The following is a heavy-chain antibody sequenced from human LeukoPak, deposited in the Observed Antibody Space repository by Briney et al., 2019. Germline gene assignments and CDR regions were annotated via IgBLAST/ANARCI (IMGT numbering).Heavy chain of an antibody. Sequence: GGSLRLSCAASGFTFSSYSMNWVRQAPGKGLEWVSSISSSSSYIYYADSVKGRFTISRDNAKNSLYLQMNSLRAEDTAVYYCARDHSFVIAARSEPLLYDAFDIWGQGTMVTVSS. J-gene: IGHJ3*02. V-gene: IGHV3-21*01. CDR2: ISSSSSYI. D-gene: IGHD6-6*01. CDR3: ARDHSFVIAARSEPLLYDAFDI. CDR1: GFTFSSYS.